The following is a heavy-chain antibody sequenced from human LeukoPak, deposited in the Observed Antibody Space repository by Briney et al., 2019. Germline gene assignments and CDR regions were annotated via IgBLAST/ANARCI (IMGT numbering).Heavy chain of an antibody. J-gene: IGHJ3*02. CDR1: GFTFSSYS. Sequence: TPGGSLRLSCAASGFTFSSYSMNWVRQAPGKGLEWVSSISSSSSYIYYADSVKGRFTISRDNAKNSLYLQMNSLRAEDTAVYYSARRRFGELSDAFDIWGQGTMVTASS. CDR2: ISSSSSYI. D-gene: IGHD3-10*01. CDR3: ARRRFGELSDAFDI. V-gene: IGHV3-21*01.